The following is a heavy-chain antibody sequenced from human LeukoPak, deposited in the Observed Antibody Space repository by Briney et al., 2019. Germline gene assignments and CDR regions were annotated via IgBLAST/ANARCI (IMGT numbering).Heavy chain of an antibody. J-gene: IGHJ4*02. CDR1: GFTFSTYA. D-gene: IGHD4-17*01. Sequence: GGSLRLSCAASGFTFSTYAMHWVRQAPGKGLEWVAVIWSDSTNKYYADYVRGRFTISRDNSKSTLYMQMSSLRSEDTAMYYCARDRLTTVTTFHFDNWGQGTLVTVSS. CDR2: IWSDSTNK. CDR3: ARDRLTTVTTFHFDN. V-gene: IGHV3-33*01.